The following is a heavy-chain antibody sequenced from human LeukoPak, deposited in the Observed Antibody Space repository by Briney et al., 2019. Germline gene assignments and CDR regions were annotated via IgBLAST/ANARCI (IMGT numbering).Heavy chain of an antibody. CDR3: AKVSLEIAH. V-gene: IGHV3-30*02. CDR1: GFTFSSYW. Sequence: GGSLRLSCAASGFTFSSYWMSWVRQAPGKGLEWLAFIHYDGSTKYYADSVKGRFTISRDNSKNMLYLQMNSLRSEDTAVYYCAKVSLEIAHWGQGTLVTVSS. J-gene: IGHJ4*02. CDR2: IHYDGSTK. D-gene: IGHD5-24*01.